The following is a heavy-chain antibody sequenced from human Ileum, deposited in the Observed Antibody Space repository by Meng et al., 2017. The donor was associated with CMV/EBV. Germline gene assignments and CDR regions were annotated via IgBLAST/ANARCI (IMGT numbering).Heavy chain of an antibody. CDR3: AGGIKTGIVDY. CDR2: IYYSGST. Sequence: QGQLQESRPGLGKPSETLSLTCTVSGGSLGSSDYYWGWIRQPPGKGLEWIATIYYSGSTYYNPSLKTPVTISVDTSKNQFSLRLSSVTAADTAVYYCAGGIKTGIVDYWGQGTLVTVSS. V-gene: IGHV4-39*07. D-gene: IGHD3-9*01. CDR1: GGSLGSSDYY. J-gene: IGHJ4*02.